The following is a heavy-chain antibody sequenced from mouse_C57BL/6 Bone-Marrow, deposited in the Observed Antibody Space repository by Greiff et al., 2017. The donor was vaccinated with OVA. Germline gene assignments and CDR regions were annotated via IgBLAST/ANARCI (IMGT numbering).Heavy chain of an antibody. Sequence: VQLQQPGAELVKPGASVKLSCKASGYTFTSYWMHWVKQRPGQGLEWIGMIHPNSGSTNYNEKFKSKATLTVDKSSSTAYMQLSSLTSEDSAVYYCARNYGSSYLYWYFDVWGTGTTVTVSS. J-gene: IGHJ1*03. V-gene: IGHV1-64*01. CDR1: GYTFTSYW. CDR3: ARNYGSSYLYWYFDV. D-gene: IGHD1-1*01. CDR2: IHPNSGST.